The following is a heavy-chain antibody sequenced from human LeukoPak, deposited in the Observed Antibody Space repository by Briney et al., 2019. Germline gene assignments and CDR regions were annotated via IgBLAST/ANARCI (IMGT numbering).Heavy chain of an antibody. CDR3: STTSYSSSSMSDY. D-gene: IGHD6-6*01. CDR2: ISGSGGST. Sequence: GGSLRLSCTASEFSFSNYAMTWVRQAPGKGLEWVSAISGSGGSTYYADSVKGRFTISRDNSKNTLYLQMNSLRAEDTAVYYCSTTSYSSSSMSDYWGQGTLVTVSS. V-gene: IGHV3-23*01. CDR1: EFSFSNYA. J-gene: IGHJ4*02.